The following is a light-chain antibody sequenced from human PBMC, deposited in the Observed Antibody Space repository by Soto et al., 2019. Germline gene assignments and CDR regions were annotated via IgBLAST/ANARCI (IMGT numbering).Light chain of an antibody. Sequence: DIQMTQSPSSLSASVGDGVTITCRASQGVGNYLAWYQQKPGKVPKLLIYAASALQSGVPSRFSGSGSGTDFPLTISNLQPEDVATYYCQNHGTFGQGTKVEIK. V-gene: IGKV1-27*01. J-gene: IGKJ1*01. CDR2: AAS. CDR1: QGVGNY. CDR3: QNHGT.